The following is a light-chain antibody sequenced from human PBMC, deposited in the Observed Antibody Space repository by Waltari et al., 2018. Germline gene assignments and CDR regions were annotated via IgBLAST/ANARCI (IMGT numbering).Light chain of an antibody. CDR2: DDN. Sequence: QSALTQPASVSGSPGQSITIPCTGTSSVVGNYNLVPWYQQYPGKAPKVMIYDDNRRPSGVSDRFSGSKSGNTASLTISGVQAEDEADYYCCSYAGSYTWVFGGGTKLTVL. CDR3: CSYAGSYTWV. V-gene: IGLV2-23*01. CDR1: SSVVGNYNL. J-gene: IGLJ3*02.